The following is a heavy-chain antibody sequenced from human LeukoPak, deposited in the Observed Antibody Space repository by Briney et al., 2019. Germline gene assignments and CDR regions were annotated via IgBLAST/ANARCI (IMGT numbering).Heavy chain of an antibody. D-gene: IGHD3-22*01. CDR1: GGSISSYY. J-gene: IGHJ3*02. V-gene: IGHV4-59*08. CDR2: IYYSGTT. CDR3: ARANYYDSSGYSRGAFDI. Sequence: SETLSLTCTVSGGSISSYYWSWIRQPPGKGLEWIGYIYYSGTTYYNASLKSRVTISVDTSKKQFSLKLNSVTAADTAVYYCARANYYDSSGYSRGAFDIWGQGTMVTVSS.